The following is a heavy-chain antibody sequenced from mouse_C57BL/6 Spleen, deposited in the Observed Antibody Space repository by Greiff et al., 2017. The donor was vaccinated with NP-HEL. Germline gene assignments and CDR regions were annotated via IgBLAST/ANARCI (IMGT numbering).Heavy chain of an antibody. CDR2: IDPSDSET. CDR1: GYTFTSYW. Sequence: QVQLQQPGAELVRPGSSVKLSCKASGYTFTSYWMHWVKQRPIQGLEWIGNIDPSDSETHYNQKFKDKATLTVDKSSSTAYMKLSSLTSEDSAVYYCARGEMVLDYWGQGTTLTVSS. D-gene: IGHD2-3*01. CDR3: ARGEMVLDY. V-gene: IGHV1-52*01. J-gene: IGHJ2*01.